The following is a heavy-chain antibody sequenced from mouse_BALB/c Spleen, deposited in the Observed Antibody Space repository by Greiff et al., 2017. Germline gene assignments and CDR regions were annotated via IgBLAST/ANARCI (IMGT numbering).Heavy chain of an antibody. CDR3: ARHRGITTATAPFAY. J-gene: IGHJ3*01. CDR1: GFTFSSYY. V-gene: IGHV5-6-2*01. D-gene: IGHD1-2*01. CDR2: INSNGGST. Sequence: EVQGVESGGGLVKLGGSLKLSCAASGFTFSSYYMSWVRQTPEKRLELVAAINSNGGSTYYPDTVKGRFTISRDNAKNTLYLQMSSLKSEDTALYYCARHRGITTATAPFAYWGQGTLVTVSA.